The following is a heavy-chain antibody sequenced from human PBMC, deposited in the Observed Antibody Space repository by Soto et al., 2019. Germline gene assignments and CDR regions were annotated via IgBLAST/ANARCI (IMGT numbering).Heavy chain of an antibody. D-gene: IGHD6-6*01. J-gene: IGHJ3*02. Sequence: SETLSLTCIVSGGSIGSYYWSWIRQPPGKGLEWIGYISNSGSTNYNPSLKSRFSISVDTSTNQLSLRLSSVTAADTAMYYWASHSTIALRRISATFDIWGHGTMVTVSS. CDR2: ISNSGST. CDR1: GGSIGSYY. V-gene: IGHV4-59*08. CDR3: ASHSTIALRRISATFDI.